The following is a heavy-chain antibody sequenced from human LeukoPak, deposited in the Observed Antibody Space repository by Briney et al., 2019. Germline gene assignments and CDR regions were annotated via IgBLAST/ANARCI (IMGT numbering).Heavy chain of an antibody. V-gene: IGHV4-61*05. J-gene: IGHJ6*04. CDR3: ARLRGYDYGMDV. CDR1: GGSISSSSYY. Sequence: SETLSLTCTVPGGSISSSSYYWGWIRQPPGKGLEWIGYIYYSGSTNYNPSLKSRVTISVDTSKNQFSLKLTSVTAADTAVYYCARLRGYDYGMDVWGNGTTVTVSS. CDR2: IYYSGST. D-gene: IGHD5-12*01.